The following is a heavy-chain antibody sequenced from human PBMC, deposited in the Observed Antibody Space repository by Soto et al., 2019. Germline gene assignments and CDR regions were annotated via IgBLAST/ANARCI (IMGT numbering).Heavy chain of an antibody. CDR3: AKFGCVLNSGYRYSDCYYYYYMDV. Sequence: GGSLRLSCAASGFTFSSYAMSWVRQAPGKGLEWVSAISGSGGSTYYADSVKGRFTISRDNSKNTLYLQMNSLRAEDTAVYYCAKFGCVLNSGYRYSDCYYYYYMDVWGKGTTVTVSS. CDR2: ISGSGGST. CDR1: GFTFSSYA. V-gene: IGHV3-23*01. J-gene: IGHJ6*03. D-gene: IGHD5-18*01.